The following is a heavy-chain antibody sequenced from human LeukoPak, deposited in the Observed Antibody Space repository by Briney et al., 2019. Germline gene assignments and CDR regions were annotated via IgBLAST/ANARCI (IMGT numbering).Heavy chain of an antibody. CDR3: STEDKYCTTSTCGDS. Sequence: GASVKVACRTSGYTFSDYYLHWVRRAPGQGLEWMGYIIPNSGGTTYAQKFQGRVTMTRDTSISAAYLDLSGLRSDDTAVYYCSTEDKYCTTSTCGDSWGQGTLVTVSS. D-gene: IGHD2-8*01. J-gene: IGHJ4*02. CDR2: IIPNSGGT. CDR1: GYTFSDYY. V-gene: IGHV1-2*02.